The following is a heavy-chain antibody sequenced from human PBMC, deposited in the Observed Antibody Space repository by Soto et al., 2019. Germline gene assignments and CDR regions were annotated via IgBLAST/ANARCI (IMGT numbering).Heavy chain of an antibody. V-gene: IGHV4-59*01. CDR1: GGSISSYY. CDR2: IYYSGST. D-gene: IGHD3-3*01. J-gene: IGHJ6*02. Sequence: TLSLTCTVSGGSISSYYWSWIRQPPGKGLEWIGYIYYSGSTNYNPSLKSRVTISVDTSKNQFSLKLSSVTAADTAVYYCARGLDYDFWSGYYTSYYYYYGMDVWGQGTTVTVSS. CDR3: ARGLDYDFWSGYYTSYYYYYGMDV.